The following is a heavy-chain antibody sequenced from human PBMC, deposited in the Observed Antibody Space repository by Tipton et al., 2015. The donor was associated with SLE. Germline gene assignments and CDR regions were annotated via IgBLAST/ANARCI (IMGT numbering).Heavy chain of an antibody. Sequence: TLSLTCTVSGGSISSGDYYWSWIRQPPGKGLEWIGYIYYSGSTYYNPSLKSRVTISVDTSKNQFSLKLSSVTAADTAVYYCARVVSITMIVHRAFDIWGQGTMVPVSS. V-gene: IGHV4-30-4*01. CDR2: IYYSGST. D-gene: IGHD3-22*01. J-gene: IGHJ3*02. CDR1: GGSISSGDYY. CDR3: ARVVSITMIVHRAFDI.